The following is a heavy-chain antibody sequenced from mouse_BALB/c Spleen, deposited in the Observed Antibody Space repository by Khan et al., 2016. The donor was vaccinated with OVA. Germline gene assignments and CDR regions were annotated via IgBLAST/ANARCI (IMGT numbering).Heavy chain of an antibody. V-gene: IGHV14-3*02. CDR3: ARDYWDVFAY. D-gene: IGHD4-1*01. CDR1: GFNIKDTY. J-gene: IGHJ3*01. Sequence: VQLQQSGAELVKPGASVKLSCTASGFNIKDTYMHWVKQRPEQGLEWIGRIDPANGNTKYDPKFQDKATITADTSSNTAYLQLSSLTAEDTAVYYCARDYWDVFAYWGQGTLVTVSA. CDR2: IDPANGNT.